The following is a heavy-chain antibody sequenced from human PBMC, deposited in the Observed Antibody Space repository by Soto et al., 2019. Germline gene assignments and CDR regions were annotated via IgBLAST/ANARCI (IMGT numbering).Heavy chain of an antibody. V-gene: IGHV3-30*18. CDR2: ISYDGSNK. Sequence: QVQLVESGGGVVQPGRSLRLSCAASGFTFSSYGMHWVRQAPGKGLEWVAVISYDGSNKYYADSVKGRFTISRDNSKNTLYLQMNSLRAEDTAVYYCANLPDYSISWYNYWGQGTLVTVSS. D-gene: IGHD6-13*01. J-gene: IGHJ4*02. CDR1: GFTFSSYG. CDR3: ANLPDYSISWYNY.